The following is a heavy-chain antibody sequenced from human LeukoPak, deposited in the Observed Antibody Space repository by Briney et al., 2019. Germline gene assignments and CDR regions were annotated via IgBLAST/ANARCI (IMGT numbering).Heavy chain of an antibody. CDR3: ARGAIYGDYDY. V-gene: IGHV4-4*02. J-gene: IGHJ4*02. D-gene: IGHD4-17*01. CDR1: GGSINSSNW. Sequence: SGTLSLTCAVSGGSINSSNWWTWVRQPPGKGLEWIGEIYHSGSTNYSPSLRSRVTISVDTSKNQFSLKLSSVTAADTAVYYCARGAIYGDYDYWGQGTLVTVFS. CDR2: IYHSGST.